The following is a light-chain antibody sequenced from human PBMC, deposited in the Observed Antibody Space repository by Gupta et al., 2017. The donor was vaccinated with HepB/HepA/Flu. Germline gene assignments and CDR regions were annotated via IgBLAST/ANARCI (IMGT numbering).Light chain of an antibody. J-gene: IGKJ1*01. V-gene: IGKV3-20*01. Sequence: EIVLTQSPGTLSLSPEERATLSCRASQSVSSSYLAWYQQKPGQAPRLLIYGASRRATGIPDRFSGSGFGTDFTLTISRLEPEDFAVYYCQQYGSSLETFGQGTKVEIK. CDR3: QQYGSSLET. CDR2: GAS. CDR1: QSVSSSY.